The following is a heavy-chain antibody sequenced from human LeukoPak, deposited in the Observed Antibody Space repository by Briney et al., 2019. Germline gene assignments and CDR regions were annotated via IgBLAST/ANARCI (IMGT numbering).Heavy chain of an antibody. CDR1: GGFNTSTNW. D-gene: IGHD1-26*01. Sequence: PSDTLSLTCGLCGGFNTSTNWLSWVRQPPGQGLERIGEISLTGETNYNPSLNGRVTMSLAKSRIPLSLSLTSVTAADTAIYYCSRESGAFCPFGYWGQGTLVIVPP. V-gene: IGHV4-4*02. J-gene: IGHJ4*02. CDR2: ISLTGET. CDR3: SRESGAFCPFGY.